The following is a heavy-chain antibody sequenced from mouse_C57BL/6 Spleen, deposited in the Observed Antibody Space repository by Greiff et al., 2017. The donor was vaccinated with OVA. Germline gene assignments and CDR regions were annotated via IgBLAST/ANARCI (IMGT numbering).Heavy chain of an antibody. V-gene: IGHV5-12*01. J-gene: IGHJ2*01. D-gene: IGHD2-5*01. Sequence: EVHLVESGGGLVQPGGSLKLSCAASGFTFSDYYMYWVRQTPEKRLEWVAYISNGGGSTYYPDTVKGQFTISRDNAKNTLYLQMSRLKSEDTAMYYCARQSNLLFDYWGQGTTLTVSS. CDR1: GFTFSDYY. CDR3: ARQSNLLFDY. CDR2: ISNGGGST.